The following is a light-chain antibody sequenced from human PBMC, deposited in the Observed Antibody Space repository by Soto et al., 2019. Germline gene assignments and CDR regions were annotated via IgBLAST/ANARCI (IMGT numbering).Light chain of an antibody. Sequence: IVLTQSPGTLSLSPGERATLSCRASQSVSNNYLAWYQQKPGQAPRLLIYGASNRATGIPDRFSGSGSGTDFTLTISRVEPEDFAVFYCQQYGSSPRTFGQGTKVDIK. V-gene: IGKV3-20*01. CDR3: QQYGSSPRT. CDR2: GAS. CDR1: QSVSNNY. J-gene: IGKJ1*01.